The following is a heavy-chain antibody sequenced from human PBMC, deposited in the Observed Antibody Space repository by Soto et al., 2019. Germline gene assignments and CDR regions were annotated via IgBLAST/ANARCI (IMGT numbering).Heavy chain of an antibody. V-gene: IGHV1-69*13. J-gene: IGHJ3*02. Sequence: SVKVSCKASGGTFSSYAISWVRQAPGQGLEWMGGIIPIFGTANYAQKFQGRVTITADESTSTAYMELSSLRSEDTAVYYCARAHTYYYDSSGPRGAFDISGQGTMVTVSS. CDR3: ARAHTYYYDSSGPRGAFDI. CDR1: GGTFSSYA. CDR2: IIPIFGTA. D-gene: IGHD3-22*01.